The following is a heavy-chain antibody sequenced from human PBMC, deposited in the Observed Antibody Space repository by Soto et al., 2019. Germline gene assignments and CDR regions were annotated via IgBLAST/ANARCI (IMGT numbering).Heavy chain of an antibody. CDR1: GFTVSNNW. Sequence: EVQLVESGGGLVQPGGSLRLSCAAYGFTVSNNWMHWVRQAPGKGLVWVSRINDNGRSTSYADSVKGRFTISRDNAKNTLYLQMNSLTVEDTAVYYCATVFDYWGQGTLVTVSS. CDR2: INDNGRST. CDR3: ATVFDY. D-gene: IGHD4-17*01. V-gene: IGHV3-74*01. J-gene: IGHJ4*02.